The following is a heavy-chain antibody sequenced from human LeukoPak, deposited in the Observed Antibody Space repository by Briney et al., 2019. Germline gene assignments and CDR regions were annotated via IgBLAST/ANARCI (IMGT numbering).Heavy chain of an antibody. CDR3: ARARSGSGRYYYYMDV. J-gene: IGHJ6*03. Sequence: PSETLSLTCAVYGGSFSGYYWSWIRQPPGTGLEWMGEINHSGSTNYNPSLKSRVTIPLDTSKNQFSLKLSSVTAADTAVYYCARARSGSGRYYYYMDVWGKETTVTVSS. V-gene: IGHV4-34*01. CDR2: INHSGST. CDR1: GGSFSGYY. D-gene: IGHD1-26*01.